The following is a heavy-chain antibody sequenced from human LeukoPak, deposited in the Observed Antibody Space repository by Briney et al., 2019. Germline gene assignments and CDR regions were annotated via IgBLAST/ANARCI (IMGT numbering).Heavy chain of an antibody. CDR2: IKSKTDGGTT. V-gene: IGHV3-15*01. CDR3: TTDWCDSSGRYCFDY. D-gene: IGHD6-19*01. Sequence: GGSLRLSCAASGFTFSSYGMHWVRQAPGKGLEWVGRIKSKTDGGTTDYAAPVKGRFTISRDDSKNTLYLQMNSLKTEDTAVYYCTTDWCDSSGRYCFDYWGQGTLVTVSS. CDR1: GFTFSSYG. J-gene: IGHJ4*02.